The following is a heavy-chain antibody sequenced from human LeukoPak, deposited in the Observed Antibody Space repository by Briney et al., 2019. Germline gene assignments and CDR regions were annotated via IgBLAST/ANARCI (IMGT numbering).Heavy chain of an antibody. Sequence: SETLSLTCTVSGGSVRRGNYYWTWIRQPAGSGLEWIGRIYTSGTTDYNPSLRTRVTISVDASRNQFSLKLSSVTAADTAVYYCARERYYYGSGSSYYMDVWGKGTTVTVSS. V-gene: IGHV4-61*02. D-gene: IGHD3-10*01. CDR3: ARERYYYGSGSSYYMDV. J-gene: IGHJ6*03. CDR1: GGSVRRGNYY. CDR2: IYTSGTT.